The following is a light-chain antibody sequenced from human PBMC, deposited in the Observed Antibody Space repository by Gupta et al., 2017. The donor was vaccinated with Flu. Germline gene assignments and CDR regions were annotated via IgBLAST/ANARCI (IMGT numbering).Light chain of an antibody. V-gene: IGKV3-20*01. CDR2: GTS. CDR3: QHYGTSAPVT. CDR1: QSVNSNY. Sequence: TVLTQSPGTLSLSPGDRATHSCRASQSVNSNYLAWYQQKPGQAPRLLIYGTSTRATGISDRFSGSGSGTDFTLTIKRLEPADVGLYYCQHYGTSAPVTFGRGTKVEIK. J-gene: IGKJ4*01.